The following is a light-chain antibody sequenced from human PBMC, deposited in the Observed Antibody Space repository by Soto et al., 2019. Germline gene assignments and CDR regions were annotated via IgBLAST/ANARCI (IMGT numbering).Light chain of an antibody. CDR1: QSVNIY. Sequence: IMMKQSPATLSVTQGERATISCRASQSVNIYLAWYQQKPGQAPRLLIFGASSRATGIPARFSGSGSGTEFNLTISSLQSEDFAVYFCQQYGSSPYTFGQGT. CDR2: GAS. J-gene: IGKJ2*01. CDR3: QQYGSSPYT. V-gene: IGKV3D-15*02.